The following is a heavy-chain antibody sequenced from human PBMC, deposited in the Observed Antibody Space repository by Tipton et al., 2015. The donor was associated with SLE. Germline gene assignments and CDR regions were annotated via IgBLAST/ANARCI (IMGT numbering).Heavy chain of an antibody. CDR1: GGSISSYY. D-gene: IGHD3-10*01. CDR3: ARAAYYYGSGSYYNVGWFDP. CDR2: IYYSGST. J-gene: IGHJ5*02. V-gene: IGHV4-59*01. Sequence: TLSLTCTVSGGSISSYYWSWIRQPPGKGLEWIGYIYYSGSTNYNPSLKSRVTISVDTSKNQFSLKLTSVTAADTAVYYCARAAYYYGSGSYYNVGWFDPWGQGTLVTVSS.